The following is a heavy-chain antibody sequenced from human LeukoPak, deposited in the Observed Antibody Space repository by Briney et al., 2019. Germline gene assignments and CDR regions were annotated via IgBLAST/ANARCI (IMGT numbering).Heavy chain of an antibody. V-gene: IGHV3-30*03. CDR3: AREVRGLSTFEC. CDR2: ISYDGRNE. J-gene: IGHJ4*02. Sequence: GRSLRLSCAASGFIFGSYGMHWVRQAPGKGLEWVAVISYDGRNEFYGDSVKGRFTISRDNSKNTLHLQMNSLRVEDTAVYYCAREVRGLSTFECWGQGTLVTVSS. CDR1: GFIFGSYG.